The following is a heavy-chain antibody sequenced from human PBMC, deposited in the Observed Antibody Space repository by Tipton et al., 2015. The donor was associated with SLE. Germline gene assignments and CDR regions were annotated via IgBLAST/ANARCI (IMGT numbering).Heavy chain of an antibody. Sequence: TLSLTCTVSGGSVTSGSFYWNWIRQPAGKGLEWIGHIYTSGSTNYNASLDRRVTMSVNTSNNQFSLQLTSVTAADTAVYYCARSRCITTSSLLRVRLYIDVWGKGTAVTVSS. J-gene: IGHJ6*03. V-gene: IGHV4-61*09. CDR1: GGSVTSGSFY. CDR3: ARSRCITTSSLLRVRLYIDV. CDR2: IYTSGST. D-gene: IGHD2-2*01.